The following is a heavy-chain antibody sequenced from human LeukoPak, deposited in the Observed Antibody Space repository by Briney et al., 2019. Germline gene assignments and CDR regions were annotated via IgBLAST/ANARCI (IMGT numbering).Heavy chain of an antibody. CDR1: VYTLTSYG. Sequence: ASVKVSCKASVYTLTSYGISWVRQAPGQGLEWMGWISAYNGNTNYAQKLQGRVTMTTDTSTSTAYMQLRSLRSDDTAVYYCARVLGTRIAVAGTGLDYWGQGTLVTVSS. CDR2: ISAYNGNT. J-gene: IGHJ4*02. V-gene: IGHV1-18*01. CDR3: ARVLGTRIAVAGTGLDY. D-gene: IGHD6-19*01.